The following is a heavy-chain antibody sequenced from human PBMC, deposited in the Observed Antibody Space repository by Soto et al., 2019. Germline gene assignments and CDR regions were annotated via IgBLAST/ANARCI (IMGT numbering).Heavy chain of an antibody. CDR1: GGSISSGDYY. CDR2: IYYSGST. Sequence: SETLSLTCTVSGGSISSGDYYWSWIRQPPGKGLEWIGYIYYSGSTYYNPSLKSRVTISVDTSKNQFSLKLSSVTAADTAVYYCARSTRDFWSGYADYWGQGTLVTVS. J-gene: IGHJ4*02. D-gene: IGHD3-3*01. V-gene: IGHV4-30-4*01. CDR3: ARSTRDFWSGYADY.